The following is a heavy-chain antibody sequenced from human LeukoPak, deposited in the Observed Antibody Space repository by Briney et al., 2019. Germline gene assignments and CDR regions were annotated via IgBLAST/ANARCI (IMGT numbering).Heavy chain of an antibody. V-gene: IGHV4-59*01. CDR2: IYYSGST. Sequence: PSETLSLTCTVSGGSISSYYWSWIRQLPGKGLEWIGYIYYSGSTNYNPSLKSRVTISVDTSKNQFSLKLSSVTAADTAVYYCARDQEVRGSGRFDPWGQGTLVTVSS. CDR1: GGSISSYY. D-gene: IGHD3-10*01. J-gene: IGHJ5*02. CDR3: ARDQEVRGSGRFDP.